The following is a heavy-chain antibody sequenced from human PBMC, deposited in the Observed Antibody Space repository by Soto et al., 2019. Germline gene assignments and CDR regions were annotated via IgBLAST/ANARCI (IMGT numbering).Heavy chain of an antibody. CDR3: ARGPLSDYFDY. J-gene: IGHJ4*02. V-gene: IGHV4-34*01. CDR2: INHSGST. CDR1: GGSFSGYY. D-gene: IGHD3-10*01. Sequence: PSETLSLTCAVSGGSFSGYYWSSLRQPPGKGLEWIGEINHSGSTNYNPSLKSRVTISVDTSKNQFSLKLSSVTDADTAVYYCARGPLSDYFDYWGQGTLVTVSS.